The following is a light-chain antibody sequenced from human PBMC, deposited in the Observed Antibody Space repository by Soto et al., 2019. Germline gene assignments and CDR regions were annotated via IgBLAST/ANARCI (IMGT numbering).Light chain of an antibody. V-gene: IGLV1-44*01. J-gene: IGLJ7*01. CDR1: GSNIGSHT. CDR2: SND. Sequence: QSVLTQPPSASGTPGQRVTISCSGSGSNIGSHTVSWYQQLPGTAPTLLIYSNDQRPSGVPARFSGSKSGTSASLAISGLQSEDEADYYCAAWDDSLSGAVFGGGTQLTVL. CDR3: AAWDDSLSGAV.